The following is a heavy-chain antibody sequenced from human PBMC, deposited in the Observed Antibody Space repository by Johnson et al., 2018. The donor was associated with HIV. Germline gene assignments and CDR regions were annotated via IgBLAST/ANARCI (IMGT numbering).Heavy chain of an antibody. J-gene: IGHJ3*02. V-gene: IGHV3-9*01. Sequence: VQLVESGGGLVKPGGSLRLSCEASGFRFSDYYMSWIRQAPGKGLEWVSGISWNIGSIGYADSVKGRFTISRDNAKNSLYLQMNSLRAEDTALYYCARWGGDCSGNICPHVFDSWGQGTMVTVSS. CDR2: ISWNIGSI. D-gene: IGHD2-15*01. CDR3: ARWGGDCSGNICPHVFDS. CDR1: GFRFSDYY.